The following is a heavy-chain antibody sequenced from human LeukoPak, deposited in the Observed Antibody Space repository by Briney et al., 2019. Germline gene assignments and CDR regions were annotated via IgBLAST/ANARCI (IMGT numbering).Heavy chain of an antibody. Sequence: PGGSLRLSCAASGFTFDDYTMHWVRQAPGKGLEWVSLVSWDGVSTYSADSVKGRFTISRDNSKNSLYLQMNSLITEDTALYYCAKSAARLVSDYYYYLDVWGKGTTVTVSS. CDR3: AKSAARLVSDYYYYLDV. CDR1: GFTFDDYT. J-gene: IGHJ6*03. V-gene: IGHV3-43*01. D-gene: IGHD6-6*01. CDR2: VSWDGVST.